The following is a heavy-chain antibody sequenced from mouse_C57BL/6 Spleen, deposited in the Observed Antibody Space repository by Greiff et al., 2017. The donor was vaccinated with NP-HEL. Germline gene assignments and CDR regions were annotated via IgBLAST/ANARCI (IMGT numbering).Heavy chain of an antibody. D-gene: IGHD4-1*01. J-gene: IGHJ2*01. CDR1: GYTFTDYE. Sequence: VQLQQSGAELVRPGASVTLSCKASGYTFTDYEMHWVMQTPVHGLEWIGAIDPETGGTAYNQKFKGKAILTADKSSSTAYMELRSLTSEDSAVYYCTSKLGLFDYWGQGTTLTVSS. CDR2: IDPETGGT. V-gene: IGHV1-15*01. CDR3: TSKLGLFDY.